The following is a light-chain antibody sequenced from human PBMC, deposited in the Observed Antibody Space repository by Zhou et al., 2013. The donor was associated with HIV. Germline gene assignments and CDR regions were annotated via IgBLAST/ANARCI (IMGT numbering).Light chain of an antibody. J-gene: IGKJ5*01. V-gene: IGKV3-11*01. CDR2: DAS. CDR3: QQRRQWPIT. CDR1: ERVDNQ. Sequence: EIVLTQSPATLCLSPGERAALSCKASERVDNQLAWYQQKPGQTPRLLIYDASNRATGIPARFSGSGSGTDFNLTISSLEPEDFVIYYCQQRRQWPITFGQGTRLEIK.